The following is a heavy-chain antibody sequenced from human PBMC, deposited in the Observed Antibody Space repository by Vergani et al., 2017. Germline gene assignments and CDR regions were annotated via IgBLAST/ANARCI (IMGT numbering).Heavy chain of an antibody. V-gene: IGHV3-49*04. CDR1: GFTFGDYV. CDR2: IRSKAYGGTT. CDR3: TRGLDV. Sequence: EVQLVESGGGLVQPGRSLRLSCTASGFTFGDYVMSWVRQAPGKGLEWVGFIRSKAYGGTTEYAASVKGRFTISRDDSKSIAYLQMNSLKTEDTAVYYCTRGLDVWGQGTTVTVSS. J-gene: IGHJ6*02.